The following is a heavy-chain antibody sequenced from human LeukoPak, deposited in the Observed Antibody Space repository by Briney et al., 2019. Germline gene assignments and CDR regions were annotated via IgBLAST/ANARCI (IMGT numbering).Heavy chain of an antibody. V-gene: IGHV3-20*04. Sequence: GGSLRLSCAASGFTFDDYGMSWVRQAPGKGLEWVSGINWNGGSTGYADSVKGRFTISRDNAKNSLYLQMSSLRAEDTALYYCARATNGVWPSYWGQGTLVTVSS. CDR2: INWNGGST. CDR1: GFTFDDYG. D-gene: IGHD2-8*01. J-gene: IGHJ4*02. CDR3: ARATNGVWPSY.